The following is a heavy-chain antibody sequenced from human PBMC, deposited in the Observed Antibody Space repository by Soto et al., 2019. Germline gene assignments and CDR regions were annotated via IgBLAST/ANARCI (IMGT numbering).Heavy chain of an antibody. CDR2: ISYDGSNK. J-gene: IGHJ4*02. V-gene: IGHV3-30*18. CDR3: AKIFVPPATFDY. Sequence: PGGSLRLSCAASGFTFSSYGMHWVRQAPGKGLEWVAVISYDGSNKYYADSVKGRFTISRDNSKNTLYLQMNSLRAEDTAVYYCAKIFVPPATFDYWCQGPLVTV. CDR1: GFTFSSYG.